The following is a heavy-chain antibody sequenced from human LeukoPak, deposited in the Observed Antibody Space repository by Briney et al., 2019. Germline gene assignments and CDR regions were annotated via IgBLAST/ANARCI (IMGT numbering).Heavy chain of an antibody. CDR1: GYSFSSYW. D-gene: IGHD6-19*01. CDR3: ARSARYNSGWYYYYGMDV. V-gene: IGHV5-10-1*01. J-gene: IGHJ6*02. CDR2: IDPSDSYS. Sequence: GESLKISCQGSGYSFSSYWISWVRQMPGKGLEWMGRIDPSDSYSNYSPSFQGHVAISVDKSISTAYLQWSGLKASDTAMYYCARSARYNSGWYYYYGMDVWGQGITVTVSS.